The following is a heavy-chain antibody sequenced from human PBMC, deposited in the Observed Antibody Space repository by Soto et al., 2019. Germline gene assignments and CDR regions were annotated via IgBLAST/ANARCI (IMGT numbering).Heavy chain of an antibody. CDR1: GFTFSSYD. CDR2: IGTAGDT. V-gene: IGHV3-13*01. CDR3: ARKALLGSWFDP. Sequence: VQLVESGGGLVQPGGSLRLSCAASGFTFSSYDMHWVRQATGKGLEWVSAIGTAGDTYYPGSVKGRFTISRENAKNSLYLQMNSLRAEDTAVYYCARKALLGSWFDPWGQGTLVTVSS. J-gene: IGHJ5*02. D-gene: IGHD7-27*01.